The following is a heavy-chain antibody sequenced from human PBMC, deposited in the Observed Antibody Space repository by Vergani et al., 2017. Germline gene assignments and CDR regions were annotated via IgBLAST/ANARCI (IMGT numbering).Heavy chain of an antibody. CDR2: IYTSGST. CDR3: ARGGLRFLEWSRFGYYYGMDV. J-gene: IGHJ6*02. CDR1: GGSISSGSYY. D-gene: IGHD3-3*01. Sequence: QVQLQESGPGLVKPSQTLSLTCTVSGGSISSGSYYWSWIRQPAGKGLEWIGRIYTSGSTNYNPSLKSRVTVSVDTSKNQFSLKLSSVTAADTAVYYCARGGLRFLEWSRFGYYYGMDVWGQGTTVTVSS. V-gene: IGHV4-61*02.